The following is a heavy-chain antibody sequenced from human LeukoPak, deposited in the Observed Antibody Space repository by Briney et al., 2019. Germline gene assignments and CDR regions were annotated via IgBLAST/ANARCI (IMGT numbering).Heavy chain of an antibody. J-gene: IGHJ4*02. Sequence: GGSLRLSCVASGFTFSDYWMSWVRQAPGKGLEWVATIRQDGSVNHCVDSVKGRFTVSRDNAWNSLYLQMDSLRAEDTAVYYCAKDRGIVVPAAIFDYWGQGTLVTVSS. CDR2: IRQDGSVN. CDR3: AKDRGIVVPAAIFDY. V-gene: IGHV3-7*01. D-gene: IGHD2-2*01. CDR1: GFTFSDYW.